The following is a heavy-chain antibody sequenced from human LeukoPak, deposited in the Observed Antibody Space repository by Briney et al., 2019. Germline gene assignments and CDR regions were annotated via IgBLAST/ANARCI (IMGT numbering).Heavy chain of an antibody. Sequence: ASVKVSCKASGYTFTGYYMHRVRQAPGQGLEWMGWINPNSGGTNYAQKFQGRVTMTRDTSISTAYMELSRLRSDDTAVYYCARLEWLRYRYYFDYWGQGTLVTVSS. CDR3: ARLEWLRYRYYFDY. J-gene: IGHJ4*02. CDR2: INPNSGGT. CDR1: GYTFTGYY. D-gene: IGHD5-12*01. V-gene: IGHV1-2*02.